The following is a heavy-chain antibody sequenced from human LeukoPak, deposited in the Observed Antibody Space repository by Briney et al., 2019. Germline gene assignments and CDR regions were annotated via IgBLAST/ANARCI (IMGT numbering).Heavy chain of an antibody. CDR2: ISYSGST. CDR3: ARRWYSVNSDPSYWFLDR. CDR1: GGTISSSQYY. J-gene: IGHJ2*01. D-gene: IGHD4-23*01. Sequence: PSETLSFTCSVSGGTISSSQYYWDWIRQPPGKGLEWIGSISYSGSTYYNPSLKSRVTISVDTSKNQFSLKLSSVTDADTAVYYCARRWYSVNSDPSYWFLDRLGRGTLVTVSS. V-gene: IGHV4-39*01.